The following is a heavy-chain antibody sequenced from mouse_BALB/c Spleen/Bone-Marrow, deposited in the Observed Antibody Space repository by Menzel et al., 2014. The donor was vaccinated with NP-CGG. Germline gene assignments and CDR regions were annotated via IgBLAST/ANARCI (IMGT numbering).Heavy chain of an antibody. CDR3: ARSGYVGNYPYFDY. D-gene: IGHD2-1*01. V-gene: IGHV1-66*01. Sequence: VQLQQSGPELVKHGASVKISCKASGYSFTSYYIHWVKQRPGQGLEWIGWIFPGSGNTKYNEKFKGKATLTADTSSSTAYMQLSSLTSEDSAVYFCARSGYVGNYPYFDYWGQGTTLTVSS. CDR2: IFPGSGNT. J-gene: IGHJ2*01. CDR1: GYSFTSYY.